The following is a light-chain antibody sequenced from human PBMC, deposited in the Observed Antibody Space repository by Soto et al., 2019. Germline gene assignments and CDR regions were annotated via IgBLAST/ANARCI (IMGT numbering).Light chain of an antibody. CDR2: KAS. J-gene: IGKJ1*01. V-gene: IGKV1-5*03. Sequence: DLQFTHSPSFLSASVSERVTTTCRASQGISSYLAWHQQKPGKAPKLLIYKASTLKSGVPSRFSGSGSGTEFTLTISSLQPDDFATYYCQHYNSYSEAFGQGTKVDIK. CDR3: QHYNSYSEA. CDR1: QGISSY.